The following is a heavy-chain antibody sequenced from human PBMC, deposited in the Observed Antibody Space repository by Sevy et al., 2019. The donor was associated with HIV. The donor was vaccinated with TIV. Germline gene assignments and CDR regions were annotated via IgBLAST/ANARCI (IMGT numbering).Heavy chain of an antibody. D-gene: IGHD3-22*01. CDR2: IFRSGETT. V-gene: IGHV3-23*01. CDR3: AGARYDSSGSFDAFDI. Sequence: GGSLRLSCAASGFTFYNYAMNWVRQAPGKGLEWVSTIFRSGETTYYADSVKARFTISGDNSKNTLYRQMNSLRTEDTALYYWAGARYDSSGSFDAFDIWGQGTMVTVSS. CDR1: GFTFYNYA. J-gene: IGHJ3*02.